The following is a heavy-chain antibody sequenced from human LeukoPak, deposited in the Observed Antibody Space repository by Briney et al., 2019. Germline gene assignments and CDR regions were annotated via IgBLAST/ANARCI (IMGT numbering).Heavy chain of an antibody. CDR2: IYYSGST. V-gene: IGHV4-59*01. CDR3: ARTYGSGRLDAFDI. Sequence: SETLSLTCTVSGGSISSYYWSWIRQPPGKGLEWIGYIYYSGSTNYNPSLKSRVTISVDTSKNQFSLKLSSVTAADTAVYYCARTYGSGRLDAFDIWGQGTMVTVSS. D-gene: IGHD3-10*01. CDR1: GGSISSYY. J-gene: IGHJ3*02.